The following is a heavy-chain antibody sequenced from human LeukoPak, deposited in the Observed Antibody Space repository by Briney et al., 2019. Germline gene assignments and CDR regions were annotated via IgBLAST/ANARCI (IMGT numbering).Heavy chain of an antibody. V-gene: IGHV4-59*01. CDR3: ARDSPGYDCSGYYYFDY. CDR2: IYYSGST. Sequence: SETLSLTCTVSGGSISSYYWSWIRQPPGKGLEWIGYIYYSGSTNYNPSLKSRVTISVDTSKNQFSLKLSSVTAADTAVYYCARDSPGYDCSGYYYFDYWGQGTLVTVSS. J-gene: IGHJ4*02. CDR1: GGSISSYY. D-gene: IGHD3-22*01.